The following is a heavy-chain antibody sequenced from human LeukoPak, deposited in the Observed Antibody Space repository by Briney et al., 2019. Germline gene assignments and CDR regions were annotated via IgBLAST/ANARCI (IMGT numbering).Heavy chain of an antibody. CDR1: GFTFDGYG. Sequence: GGSLRLSCAASGFTFDGYGMSWVRQAPGKGLELVSGINWNGGRAGHADSVKGRFTISRDNAKNSLFLQMNSLRAEDTALYYCVRDRGGTYMYFQHWGQGTLVTVSS. J-gene: IGHJ1*01. CDR2: INWNGGRA. CDR3: VRDRGGTYMYFQH. D-gene: IGHD1-26*01. V-gene: IGHV3-20*04.